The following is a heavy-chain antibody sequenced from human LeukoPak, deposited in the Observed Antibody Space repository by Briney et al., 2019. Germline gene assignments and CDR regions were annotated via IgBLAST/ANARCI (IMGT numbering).Heavy chain of an antibody. CDR3: ARGVYIAAAQYGY. J-gene: IGHJ4*02. Sequence: SETLSLTCTVSGGSISSYYWSWIRQPPGKGLEWIGYIYYSGTTNCNPSLRSRVTISVDTSKNQFSLKLSSVTAADTAVYYCARGVYIAAAQYGYWGQGTLVTVSS. CDR1: GGSISSYY. V-gene: IGHV4-59*01. D-gene: IGHD6-13*01. CDR2: IYYSGTT.